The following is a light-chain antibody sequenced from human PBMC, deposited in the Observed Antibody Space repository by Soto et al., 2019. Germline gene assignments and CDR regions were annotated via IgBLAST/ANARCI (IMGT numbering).Light chain of an antibody. J-gene: IGLJ1*01. CDR2: DVS. CDR3: SSSTTSNTPQIV. V-gene: IGLV2-14*03. Sequence: QSALTQPASVSGSPGQSITISCTGTSSDVGGYNYVSWYQHHPGKAPKLLIYDVSNRPSGVSNRFSGSKSDNTASLTISGLQPEDEADYYCSSSTTSNTPQIVFGTGTKVTVL. CDR1: SSDVGGYNY.